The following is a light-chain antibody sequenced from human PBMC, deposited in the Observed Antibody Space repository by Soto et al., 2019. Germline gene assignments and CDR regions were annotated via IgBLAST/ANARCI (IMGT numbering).Light chain of an antibody. V-gene: IGLV2-14*01. J-gene: IGLJ1*01. CDR1: SSDVGGYNF. Sequence: QSSLTHPASLSGSPGQSITISCTGTSSDVGGYNFVSRYQQHPGKAPKLMIYDVTNRPSGVSNRFSGSKSGNTASLTISGLQAEDEADYYCLSYSSSTSPYVLGTGTKVTVL. CDR3: LSYSSSTSPYV. CDR2: DVT.